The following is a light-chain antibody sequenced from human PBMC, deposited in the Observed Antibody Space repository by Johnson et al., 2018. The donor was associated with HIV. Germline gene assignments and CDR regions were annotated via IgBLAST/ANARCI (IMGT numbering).Light chain of an antibody. Sequence: QSVLTQPPSVSAAPGQKVTISCSGSSSNIGNNYVSWYQQLPGTAPKLLIYDNNKRPSGTPDRFSGSKSGTSATLAITGLQPGAEADYYYGTWETSLRSGFFGTGSKVTVL. CDR3: GTWETSLRSGF. CDR2: DNN. CDR1: SSNIGNNY. J-gene: IGLJ1*01. V-gene: IGLV1-51*01.